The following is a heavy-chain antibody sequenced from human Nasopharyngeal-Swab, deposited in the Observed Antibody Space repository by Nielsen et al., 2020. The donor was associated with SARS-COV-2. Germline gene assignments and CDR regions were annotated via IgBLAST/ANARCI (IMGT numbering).Heavy chain of an antibody. D-gene: IGHD4-11*01. J-gene: IGHJ4*02. CDR1: GYTFTGYY. CDR2: INPNSGGT. CDR3: ARDLDYSNSPRFDY. Sequence: ASVKVSCKASGYTFTGYYMHWVRQAPGQGLEWMGRINPNSGGTNYAQKLQGRVTMTTDTSTSTAYMELRSLRSDDTAVYYCARDLDYSNSPRFDYWGQGTLVTISS. V-gene: IGHV1-2*06.